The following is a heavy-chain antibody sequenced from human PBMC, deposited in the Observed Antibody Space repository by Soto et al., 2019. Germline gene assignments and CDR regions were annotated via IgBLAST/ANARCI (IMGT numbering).Heavy chain of an antibody. CDR1: GYTFTGYY. Sequence: ASVKVSCKASGYTFTGYYMHWVRQAPGQGLEWMGWINPNSGGTNYAQKFQGWVTMTRDTSISTAYMELSRLRSDDTAVYYCARDCLVSSAIDDYYYGMDVWRQGTTVTVSS. J-gene: IGHJ6*02. D-gene: IGHD2-21*01. V-gene: IGHV1-2*04. CDR2: INPNSGGT. CDR3: ARDCLVSSAIDDYYYGMDV.